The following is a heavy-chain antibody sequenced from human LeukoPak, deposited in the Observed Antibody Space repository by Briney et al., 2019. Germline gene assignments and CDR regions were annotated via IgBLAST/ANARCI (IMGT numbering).Heavy chain of an antibody. D-gene: IGHD6-19*01. Sequence: GSSVKVSCKASGGTFISYAISWVRQAPGQGLEWMGGIIPIFGTANYAQKFQGRVTITADESTSTAYMELSSLRSEDTAVYYCAGNQQWLVRPSYYYYGMDVWGQGTTVTVSS. V-gene: IGHV1-69*01. CDR1: GGTFISYA. J-gene: IGHJ6*02. CDR3: AGNQQWLVRPSYYYYGMDV. CDR2: IIPIFGTA.